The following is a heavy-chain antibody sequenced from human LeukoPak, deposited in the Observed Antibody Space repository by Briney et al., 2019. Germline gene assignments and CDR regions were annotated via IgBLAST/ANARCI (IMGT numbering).Heavy chain of an antibody. J-gene: IGHJ4*02. CDR1: GFTFDDYG. CDR2: INWNGGSR. D-gene: IGHD5-12*01. V-gene: IGHV3-20*04. CDR3: ATRRGYSYGSFDN. Sequence: GGSLRLSCAASGFTFDDYGMRCVRQAPGEGLEWVSGINWNGGSRDYAGSVEGRFTISRDNAKNSLYLQMPGLRVEDTAFYYCATRRGYSYGSFDNWGQGILVTVSS.